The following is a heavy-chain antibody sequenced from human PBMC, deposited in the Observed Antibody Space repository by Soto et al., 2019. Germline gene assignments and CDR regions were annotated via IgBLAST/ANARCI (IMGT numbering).Heavy chain of an antibody. J-gene: IGHJ6*03. V-gene: IGHV4-59*01. Sequence: SETLSLTCTVSGGSISSYYWSWIRQPPGKGLEWIGYIYYSGSTNYNPSLKSRVTISVDTSKNQFSLKLSSVTAADTAVYYCARITTGTDYYYYYMDVWGKGTTVTVSS. CDR3: ARITTGTDYYYYYMDV. CDR2: IYYSGST. D-gene: IGHD4-4*01. CDR1: GGSISSYY.